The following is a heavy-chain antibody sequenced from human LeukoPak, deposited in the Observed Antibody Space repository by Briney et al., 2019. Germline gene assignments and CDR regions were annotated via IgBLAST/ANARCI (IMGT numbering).Heavy chain of an antibody. CDR3: ARRTYSYDSSGYYNYWYFDL. V-gene: IGHV4-39*07. J-gene: IGHJ2*01. D-gene: IGHD3-22*01. CDR2: IYYSGST. Sequence: SETLSLTCTVSGGSISSSSYYWGWIRQPPGKGLEWIGSIYYSGSTNYNPSLKSRVTISVDTSKNQFSLKLSSVTAADTAVYYCARRTYSYDSSGYYNYWYFDLWGRGTLVTVSS. CDR1: GGSISSSSYY.